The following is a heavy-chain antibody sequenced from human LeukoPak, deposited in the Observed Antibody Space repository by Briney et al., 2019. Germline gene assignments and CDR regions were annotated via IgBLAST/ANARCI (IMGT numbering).Heavy chain of an antibody. D-gene: IGHD2-2*01. CDR1: GFTFGKYW. CDR3: AMGYCSSTSCSQRYYYYYGMDV. Sequence: GGSLRLSCVASGFTFGKYWMSWVRQAPGKGLEWVANIKLDGSEKNYVDSVKGRFTISRDNTKNSLYLQMNSLRAEDTAVYYCAMGYCSSTSCSQRYYYYYGMDVWGQGTTVTVSS. V-gene: IGHV3-7*03. J-gene: IGHJ6*02. CDR2: IKLDGSEK.